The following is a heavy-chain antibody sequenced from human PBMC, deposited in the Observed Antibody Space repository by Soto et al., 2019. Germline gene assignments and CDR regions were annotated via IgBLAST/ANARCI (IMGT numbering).Heavy chain of an antibody. V-gene: IGHV4-61*01. J-gene: IGHJ4*02. Sequence: PSETLSLTCTVSGGSVSSGNYYWSWIRQPPGKGLEWIGYFYYTGSINYNPSLKSRVTIFIDASKNQFSLTLYSVTAADTAVYYCAAGGGLPRYYWGQGTLVTVSS. CDR1: GGSVSSGNYY. D-gene: IGHD5-12*01. CDR2: FYYTGSI. CDR3: AAGGGLPRYY.